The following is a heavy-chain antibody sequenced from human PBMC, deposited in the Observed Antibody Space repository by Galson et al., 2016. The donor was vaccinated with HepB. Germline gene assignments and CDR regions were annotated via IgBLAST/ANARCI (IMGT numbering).Heavy chain of an antibody. J-gene: IGHJ5*02. V-gene: IGHV3-20*01. CDR3: ARVRVDYDNLTGFAFDP. Sequence: SLRLSCAASGFTFDNYGMTWVRLAPGKALEWVSGISGNGGTTGYADSVMGRFTISRDNAKNSLYLQMNSLRAEDTGLYHCARVRVDYDNLTGFAFDPWGQGTLVTVSS. CDR1: GFTFDNYG. CDR2: ISGNGGTT. D-gene: IGHD3-9*01.